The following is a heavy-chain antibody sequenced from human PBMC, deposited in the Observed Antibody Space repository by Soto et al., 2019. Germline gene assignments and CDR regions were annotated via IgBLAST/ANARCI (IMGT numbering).Heavy chain of an antibody. CDR3: ARGGVSTRTFDY. V-gene: IGHV5-51*01. Sequence: PGESLKISCKGSGYNFAGYWIALVRQMPGKGLEVVGIIYPSDSDTRYRPSFQGQVTISADKSISSAYLQWSRLRASDTAMYSCARGGVSTRTFDYWGQGTPVTVSS. J-gene: IGHJ4*02. D-gene: IGHD3-3*01. CDR1: GYNFAGYW. CDR2: IYPSDSDT.